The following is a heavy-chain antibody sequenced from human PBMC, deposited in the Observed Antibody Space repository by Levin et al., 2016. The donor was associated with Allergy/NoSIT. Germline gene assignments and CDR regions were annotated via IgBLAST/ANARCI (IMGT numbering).Heavy chain of an antibody. J-gene: IGHJ4*02. CDR3: ARTYSYGFDY. D-gene: IGHD5-18*01. V-gene: IGHV4-59*01. CDR2: VYYSGST. Sequence: SETLSLSCSVSGGSISSYYWSWIRQPPGKGLEWIGYVYYSGSTNYNPSLKSRVTISVDTSKTQFSLNLSSVTAADTAVYYCARTYSYGFDYWGQGTLVTVSS. CDR1: GGSISSYY.